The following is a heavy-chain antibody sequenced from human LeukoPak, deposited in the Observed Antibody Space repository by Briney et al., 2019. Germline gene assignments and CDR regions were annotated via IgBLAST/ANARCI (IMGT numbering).Heavy chain of an antibody. CDR1: GFTFSSYA. V-gene: IGHV3-23*01. J-gene: IGHJ3*02. CDR2: VTNSGSST. D-gene: IGHD4-23*01. Sequence: GGSLRLSCAASGFTFSSYAMAWIRQARGKGLEWVSTVTNSGSSTYYADSVKGRFTISRDNSKNTLFLQMNSLRAEDTAVYYCAKEDYGGNSKTFDIWGQGTMVTVSS. CDR3: AKEDYGGNSKTFDI.